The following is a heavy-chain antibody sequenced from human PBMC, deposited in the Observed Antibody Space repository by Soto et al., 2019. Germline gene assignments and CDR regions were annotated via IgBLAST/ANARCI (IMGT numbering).Heavy chain of an antibody. D-gene: IGHD3-22*01. CDR2: FYHNGAT. CDR1: GGSITSVDYY. V-gene: IGHV4-30-4*01. CDR3: ARTYYYDTKTTMFDP. Sequence: QVQLQESGPGVVKPSQTLSLTCTVSGGSITSVDYYWSWLRQSPGKGPEWIGFFYHNGATDYNPSLARRATISADTSKNQFSLRLTSVTAADTAGYYCARTYYYDTKTTMFDPWGQGTLVTVSS. J-gene: IGHJ5*02.